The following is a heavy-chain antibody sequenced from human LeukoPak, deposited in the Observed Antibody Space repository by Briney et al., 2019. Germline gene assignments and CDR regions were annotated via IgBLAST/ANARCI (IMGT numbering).Heavy chain of an antibody. CDR3: AKERSLEIAVAGTIFDY. CDR2: VNGDRA. V-gene: IGHV3-66*01. D-gene: IGHD6-19*01. Sequence: GGSLRLSCAASGFPFSNYPMSWVRPAPGRGLEWVSAVNGDRAFYADSVKGRFTISRDNSKNMIYLEMGSLKAEDTAVYYCAKERSLEIAVAGTIFDYWGQGTLVTVSS. J-gene: IGHJ4*02. CDR1: GFPFSNYP.